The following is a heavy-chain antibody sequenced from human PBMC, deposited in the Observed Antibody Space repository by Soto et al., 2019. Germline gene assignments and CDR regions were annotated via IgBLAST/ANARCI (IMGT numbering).Heavy chain of an antibody. D-gene: IGHD2-15*01. CDR2: INSDGSST. CDR1: GFTFSSYW. V-gene: IGHV3-74*01. J-gene: IGHJ4*02. Sequence: EVQLVESGGGLVQPGGSLRLSCAASGFTFSSYWMHWVRQAPGKGLVWVSRINSDGSSTSYADSVKGRFTISRDNAKNTLYLQRSSLRADDTAVYYCVRTSLVVAAATREDYWGQGTLVTVSS. CDR3: VRTSLVVAAATREDY.